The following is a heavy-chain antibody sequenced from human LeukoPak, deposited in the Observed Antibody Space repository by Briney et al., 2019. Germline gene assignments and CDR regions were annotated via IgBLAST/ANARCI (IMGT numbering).Heavy chain of an antibody. CDR1: GFTFSSYD. J-gene: IGHJ4*02. V-gene: IGHV3-23*01. Sequence: GGSLRLSCAASGFTFSSYDMSWVRQAPGKGLEWVSAISGGGGSASYAYCADSVKGRFTISRDNSKNTLYLQMNSLRAEDTAVYYCAKIDSGSYDYWGQGTLVTVSS. CDR3: AKIDSGSYDY. D-gene: IGHD3-10*01. CDR2: ISGGGGSASYA.